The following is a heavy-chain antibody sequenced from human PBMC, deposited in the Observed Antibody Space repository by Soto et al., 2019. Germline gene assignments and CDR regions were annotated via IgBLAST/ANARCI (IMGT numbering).Heavy chain of an antibody. CDR2: ISYDGSGK. D-gene: IGHD2-2*01. Sequence: QVQLVESGGGVVQPGRSLRLSCAASGFTFSSYGMHWVRQAPGKGLEWVAAISYDGSGKYYADSVKGRFTISRDNSKNTLCLQMSSLRADDTAVHYCAKAQGSHCSSIRCSAVYWGQGTLVSVSS. CDR1: GFTFSSYG. CDR3: AKAQGSHCSSIRCSAVY. J-gene: IGHJ4*02. V-gene: IGHV3-30*18.